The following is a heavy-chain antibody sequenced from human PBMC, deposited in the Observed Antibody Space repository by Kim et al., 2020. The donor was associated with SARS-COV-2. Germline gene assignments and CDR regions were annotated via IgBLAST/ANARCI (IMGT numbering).Heavy chain of an antibody. CDR1: GGSISSSSYY. CDR2: IYYSGST. D-gene: IGHD2-15*01. J-gene: IGHJ6*02. Sequence: SETLSLTCTVSGGSISSSSYYWGWIRQPPGKGLQWIGSIYYSGSTYYNPSLKSRVTISVDTSKNQFSLKLSSVTAADTAVYYCARHGYCSGGSCYSNYYHGMDVWGQGTTVTVSS. CDR3: ARHGYCSGGSCYSNYYHGMDV. V-gene: IGHV4-39*01.